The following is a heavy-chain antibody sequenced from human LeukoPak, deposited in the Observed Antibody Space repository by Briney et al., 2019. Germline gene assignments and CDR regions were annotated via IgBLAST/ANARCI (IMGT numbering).Heavy chain of an antibody. Sequence: ASVKDSCKASRYTFTSYGISRVRPAPGQGREWMGWISAYNGNTNYAQKLQGRVTMTTDRSTSTAYMELRSLRSDDTAVYYCERELNRGANDYWGQGTLVTVSS. J-gene: IGHJ4*02. CDR2: ISAYNGNT. CDR3: ERELNRGANDY. D-gene: IGHD7-27*01. CDR1: RYTFTSYG. V-gene: IGHV1-18*01.